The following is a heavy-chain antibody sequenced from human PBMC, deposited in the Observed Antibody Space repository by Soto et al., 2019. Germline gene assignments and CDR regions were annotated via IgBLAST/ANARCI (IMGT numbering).Heavy chain of an antibody. CDR3: AKFFVETGSNSGWPWSFHY. Sequence: EVRLLESGGGLVQPGRSLRLSCAASGFTFSNYAMSWVRQAPGQGLDWVPAISGSGGTTYYADSVKGRFTISRDNSKNALFLQMNSLRAEDAAVYYCAKFFVETGSNSGWPWSFHYWGQGTLVTVSS. D-gene: IGHD6-25*01. J-gene: IGHJ4*02. CDR1: GFTFSNYA. CDR2: ISGSGGTT. V-gene: IGHV3-23*01.